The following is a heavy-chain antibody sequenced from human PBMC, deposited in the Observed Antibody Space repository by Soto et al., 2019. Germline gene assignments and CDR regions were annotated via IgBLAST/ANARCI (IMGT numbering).Heavy chain of an antibody. J-gene: IGHJ5*02. CDR2: INTYNGNT. CDR1: GYTFTTYS. CDR3: ASLPPPSGLGS. D-gene: IGHD6-25*01. Sequence: QVQLVQSGAEVKKPGASVKVSCTASGYTFTTYSINGVRQAPGQGLEWMGWINTYNGNTNSAQKFQGRLTMTTDTSTRTAYLELRRLRSDDTAVYYFASLPPPSGLGSWGPGTLVTFSS. V-gene: IGHV1-18*01.